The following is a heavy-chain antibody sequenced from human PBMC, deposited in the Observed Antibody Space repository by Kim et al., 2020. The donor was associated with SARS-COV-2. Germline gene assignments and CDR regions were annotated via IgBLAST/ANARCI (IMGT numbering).Heavy chain of an antibody. Sequence: SETLSLTCTVSGGSISSSHYYWGWIRQPPGKGLEWIGSIYYSGSTYYNPSLKSRVTISVDTSKSQFSLKLSSVTAADTAVYYCARSIVNGGRWIQLLFHHWGQGTLVTVSS. CDR3: ARSIVNGGRWIQLLFHH. V-gene: IGHV4-39*01. CDR2: IYYSGST. D-gene: IGHD5-18*01. J-gene: IGHJ4*02. CDR1: GGSISSSHYY.